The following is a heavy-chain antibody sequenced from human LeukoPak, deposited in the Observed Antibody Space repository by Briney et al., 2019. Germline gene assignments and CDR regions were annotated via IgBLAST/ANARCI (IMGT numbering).Heavy chain of an antibody. CDR1: RFTFSSYG. Sequence: GGSLRLSCAASRFTFSSYGMHWVRQAPGKGLEWVAVIWYDGSKRYYADSVKGRFTISRDNSKNTLDLQMNSLRGEDTAVYYCARDSRTAAGTFDYWGQGILVTVSS. J-gene: IGHJ4*02. V-gene: IGHV3-33*01. CDR3: ARDSRTAAGTFDY. D-gene: IGHD6-13*01. CDR2: IWYDGSKR.